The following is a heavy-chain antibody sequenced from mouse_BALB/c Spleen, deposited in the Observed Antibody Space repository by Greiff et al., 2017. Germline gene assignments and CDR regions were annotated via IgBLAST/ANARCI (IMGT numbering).Heavy chain of an antibody. CDR3: ARGNNAY. CDR1: GFTFSSYA. V-gene: IGHV5-6-5*01. D-gene: IGHD1-3*01. Sequence: EVQVVESGGGLVKPGGSLKLSCAASGFTFSSYAMSWVRQTPEKRLAWVASISSGGSTYYPDSVKGRFTISRDNARNILYLQMSSLRSEDTAMYYCARGNNAYWGQGTLVTVSA. J-gene: IGHJ3*01. CDR2: ISSGGST.